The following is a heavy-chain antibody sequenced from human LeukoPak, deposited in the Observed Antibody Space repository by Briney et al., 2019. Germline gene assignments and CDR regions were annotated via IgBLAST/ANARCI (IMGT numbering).Heavy chain of an antibody. D-gene: IGHD6-19*01. Sequence: GGSLRLSCAASGFTFSSYWMHWVRQAPGKGLVWVSRINSDGSSTSYADSVKGRFTISRDNAKNTLYLQMNSLRAEDTAVYYCARDKRIAVADYYYYMDVWGKGTTVTVSS. J-gene: IGHJ6*03. CDR1: GFTFSSYW. CDR3: ARDKRIAVADYYYYMDV. CDR2: INSDGSST. V-gene: IGHV3-74*01.